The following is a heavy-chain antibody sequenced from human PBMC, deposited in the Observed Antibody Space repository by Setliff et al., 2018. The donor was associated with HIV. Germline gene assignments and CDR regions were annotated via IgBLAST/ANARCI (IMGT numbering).Heavy chain of an antibody. D-gene: IGHD3-10*01. J-gene: IGHJ4*02. CDR3: ARAYFGSGIYY. V-gene: IGHV4-61*02. CDR1: GGSISSGSYY. CDR2: IYTSGST. Sequence: SETLSLTCTVSGGSISSGSYYWSWIRQPAGKGLEWIGRIYTSGSTNYNPSLKSRVTMSVDTSKNQFSLKLSSVTAADTAVYYCARAYFGSGIYYWGQGTLVTVSS.